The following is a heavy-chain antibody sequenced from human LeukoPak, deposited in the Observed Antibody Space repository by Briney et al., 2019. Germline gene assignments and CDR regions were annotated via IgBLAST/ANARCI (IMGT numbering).Heavy chain of an antibody. Sequence: GASVKVSCKASGYTFTGYYMHWVRQAPGQGLEWMGWINPNTGGTNYAQKFQGRVTMTRDTSISTAYMELRSLRSDDTAVYYCARDSSDSWFDPWGQGTLVTVSS. V-gene: IGHV1-2*02. CDR1: GYTFTGYY. CDR3: ARDSSDSWFDP. J-gene: IGHJ5*02. CDR2: INPNTGGT. D-gene: IGHD3-22*01.